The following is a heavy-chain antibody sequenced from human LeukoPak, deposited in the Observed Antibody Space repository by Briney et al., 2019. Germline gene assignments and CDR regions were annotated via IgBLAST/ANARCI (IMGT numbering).Heavy chain of an antibody. Sequence: SETLSLTCTVSGGSISSYYWSWIRQPPGKGLEWIGYIYYSGSTNYNPSLKSRVTISVDTSKNQFSLKLSSVTAPDTAGYYCARHEGTRADYWGQGTLVTVSS. CDR2: IYYSGST. J-gene: IGHJ4*02. CDR3: ARHEGTRADY. V-gene: IGHV4-59*08. CDR1: GGSISSYY. D-gene: IGHD2-8*01.